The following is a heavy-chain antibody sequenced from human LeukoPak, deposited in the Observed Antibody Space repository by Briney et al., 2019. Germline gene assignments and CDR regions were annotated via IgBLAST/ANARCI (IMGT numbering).Heavy chain of an antibody. D-gene: IGHD3-9*01. CDR3: ARGYFFADTGYYDDY. CDR2: TSYSGGT. J-gene: IGHJ4*02. Sequence: AETLSLICSVSGGSFSNFYWSWIRQPPGKGLEWIGFTSYSGGTKYNPSLKSRVAISVDKAKTQFSLKLISVTAADTAVYCCARGYFFADTGYYDDYWGQGTLVTVSP. CDR1: GGSFSNFY. V-gene: IGHV4-59*01.